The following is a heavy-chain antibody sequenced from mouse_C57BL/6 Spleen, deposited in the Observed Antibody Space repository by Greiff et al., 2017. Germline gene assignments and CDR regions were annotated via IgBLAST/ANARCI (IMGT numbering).Heavy chain of an antibody. V-gene: IGHV1-4*01. CDR3: EREDYNGAWFAY. J-gene: IGHJ3*01. D-gene: IGHD1-2*01. Sequence: VQLVESGAELARPGASLKISCKASGFTFTSYTLHWVHQTPGQGLEWIGYINPSSGYTNYTQKFKDKVTLTADKSSSTAYMQLSSLTSKDSAVYYWEREDYNGAWFAYWGKGTLVTVSA. CDR2: INPSSGYT. CDR1: GFTFTSYT.